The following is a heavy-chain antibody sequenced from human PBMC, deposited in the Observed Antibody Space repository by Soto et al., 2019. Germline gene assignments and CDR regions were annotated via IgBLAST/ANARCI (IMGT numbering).Heavy chain of an antibody. CDR2: IWYDGSNK. D-gene: IGHD3-10*01. CDR3: ARDRYFGSGSYYPFDC. Sequence: PGGSLRLSCAASGFTFSSYGMNWVRQAPGKGLEWVAVIWYDGSNKNYADSVKGRFTISRDNSKNTLYLQMNRLRAEDTAVYFCARDRYFGSGSYYPFDCWGQGTLVNVSS. CDR1: GFTFSSYG. J-gene: IGHJ4*02. V-gene: IGHV3-33*01.